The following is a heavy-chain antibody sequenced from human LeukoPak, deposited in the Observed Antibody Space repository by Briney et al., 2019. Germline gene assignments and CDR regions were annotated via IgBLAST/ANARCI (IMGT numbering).Heavy chain of an antibody. V-gene: IGHV4-59*01. D-gene: IGHD5-24*01. CDR2: IYYSGST. J-gene: IGHJ4*02. Sequence: PSETLSLTCTVCGGSISSYYWSWIRQPPGKGLEWIGYIYYSGSTNYNPSLKSRVTISVDTSKNQFSLKLSSVTAADTAVYYCARQGRMATRGEFYYWGQGTQVTVSS. CDR3: ARQGRMATRGEFYY. CDR1: GGSISSYY.